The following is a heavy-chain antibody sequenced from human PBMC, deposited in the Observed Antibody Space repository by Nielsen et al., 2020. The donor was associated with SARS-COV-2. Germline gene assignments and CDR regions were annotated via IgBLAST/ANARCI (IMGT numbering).Heavy chain of an antibody. CDR1: GGSISGSNYY. D-gene: IGHD3-22*01. V-gene: IGHV4-39*01. CDR3: VRHSSGTNFDY. CDR2: MYYSGYS. Sequence: SETLSLTCAVSGGSISGSNYYWGWIRQPPGKGLEWIGSMYYSGYSFYKPSLKSRVTMSVDTSKNEVSLRLSSVTAADTAVYYCVRHSSGTNFDYWGRGTLVTVSS. J-gene: IGHJ4*02.